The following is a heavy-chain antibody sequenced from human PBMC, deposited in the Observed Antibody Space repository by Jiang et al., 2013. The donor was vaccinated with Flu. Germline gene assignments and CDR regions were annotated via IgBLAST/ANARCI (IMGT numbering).Heavy chain of an antibody. CDR3: ARVPVVVPDPYYYYYYGMDV. V-gene: IGHV3-30-3*01. J-gene: IGHJ6*02. D-gene: IGHD2-2*01. CDR2: ISYDGSNK. Sequence: EWVAVISYDGSNKYYADSVKGRFTISRDNSKNTLYLQMNSLRAEDTAVYYCARVPVVVPDPYYYYYYGMDVWGQGTTVTVSS.